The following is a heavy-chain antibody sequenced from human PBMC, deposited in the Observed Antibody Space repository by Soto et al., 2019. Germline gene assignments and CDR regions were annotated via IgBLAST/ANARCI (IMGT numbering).Heavy chain of an antibody. CDR2: ILSDGSDK. D-gene: IGHD3-10*01. Sequence: QVQLVESGGGVVQPGRSLRLSCAASGFTLSSYGMHWVRQAPGKGLEWVAAILSDGSDKYYADSVRGRFTISRDNSKNTLYLQINSLRAEDPAGYYCAKGHYKGSAPPDYWGQGTLVTVSS. CDR1: GFTLSSYG. CDR3: AKGHYKGSAPPDY. V-gene: IGHV3-30*18. J-gene: IGHJ4*02.